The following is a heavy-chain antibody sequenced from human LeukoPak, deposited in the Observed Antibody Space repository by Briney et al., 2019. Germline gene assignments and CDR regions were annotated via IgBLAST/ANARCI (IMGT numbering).Heavy chain of an antibody. D-gene: IGHD5-24*01. CDR2: VYISGSP. V-gene: IGHV4-61*02. CDR1: GGSINSEHYF. CDR3: ARGEIGRRYWFDP. J-gene: IGHJ5*02. Sequence: SETLSLTCSVSGGSINSEHYFWSWIRQPAGKGLEWIGRVYISGSPSYNPSLKSRVTISLDTSNNQFSLKLTSMTAADTAVYFCARGEIGRRYWFDPWGQGSLVTVSS.